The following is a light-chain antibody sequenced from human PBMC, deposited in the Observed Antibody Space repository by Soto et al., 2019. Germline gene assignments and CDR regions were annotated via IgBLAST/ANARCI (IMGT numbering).Light chain of an antibody. Sequence: QSVLTQPPSVSAAPRQRVTISCSGGSSNIKNNAVNWYQQLPGKAPKLLIFYDDLLPSGVSDRFSGSRSDTSASLAISGLQSEHEANYYCAAWDDRLNAVVFGGGTKLTVL. V-gene: IGLV1-36*01. CDR2: YDD. J-gene: IGLJ2*01. CDR1: SSNIKNNA. CDR3: AAWDDRLNAVV.